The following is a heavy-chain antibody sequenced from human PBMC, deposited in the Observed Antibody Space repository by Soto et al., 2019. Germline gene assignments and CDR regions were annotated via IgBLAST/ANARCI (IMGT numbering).Heavy chain of an antibody. J-gene: IGHJ2*01. D-gene: IGHD6-6*01. CDR3: AKIAAFFFQAEDGIRDL. V-gene: IGHV3-7*01. Sequence: KGLEWVANIKHDGSEKYYVDSVKGRFTISRDNAKNSLYLQMNSLRAEDTAVYHCAKIAAFFFQAEDGIRDL. CDR2: IKHDGSEK.